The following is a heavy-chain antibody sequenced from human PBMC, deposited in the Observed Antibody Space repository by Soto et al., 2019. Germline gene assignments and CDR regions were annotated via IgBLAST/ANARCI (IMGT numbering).Heavy chain of an antibody. Sequence: PSETLSLTCTVSGGSISSYYWSWIRQPPGKGLEWIGFISYSGSTNYNPSLKSRVTISVDTSKNQFSLKLTSVTATDTAVYFCARHYCSGGGCYYFGYWGQGTLVTVSS. J-gene: IGHJ4*02. CDR2: ISYSGST. V-gene: IGHV4-59*08. D-gene: IGHD2-15*01. CDR1: GGSISSYY. CDR3: ARHYCSGGGCYYFGY.